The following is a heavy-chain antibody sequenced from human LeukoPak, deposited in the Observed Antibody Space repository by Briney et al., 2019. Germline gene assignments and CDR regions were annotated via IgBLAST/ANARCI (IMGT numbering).Heavy chain of an antibody. V-gene: IGHV4-59*01. CDR1: GGSMSSYY. J-gene: IGHJ4*02. D-gene: IGHD3-22*01. CDR3: ARVAMAENYYDSSGYFDY. CDR2: IYYDGST. Sequence: ASETLSLTCTVSGGSMSSYYWSWIRQPPGKGLEWIGYIYYDGSTNYNPSLKSRVTISVDTSKNQFSLKLSSMTATDPAVHYCARVAMAENYYDSSGYFDYWGQGTLVTVSS.